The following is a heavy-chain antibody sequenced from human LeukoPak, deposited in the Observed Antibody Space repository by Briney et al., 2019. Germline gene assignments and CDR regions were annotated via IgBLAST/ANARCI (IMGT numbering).Heavy chain of an antibody. CDR1: GGSISSGDYY. V-gene: IGHV4-61*08. J-gene: IGHJ4*02. CDR3: ASDNAAGTE. D-gene: IGHD6-13*01. Sequence: SETLSLTCTVSGGSISSGDYYWSWIRQPPGKGLEWIGYIYYSGSTNYNPSLKGRVTISVDTSKNQFSLKLSSVTAADTAVYYCASDNAAGTEWGQGTLVTVSS. CDR2: IYYSGST.